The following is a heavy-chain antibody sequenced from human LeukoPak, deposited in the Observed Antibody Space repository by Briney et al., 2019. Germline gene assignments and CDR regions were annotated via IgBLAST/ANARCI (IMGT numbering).Heavy chain of an antibody. CDR3: ARDDYDILTGRNYYFDY. Sequence: SGGSLRLSCAASGFTFSSYAMSWVRQAPGKGLEWVSGTSGSGRSIHYADSVKGRFTISRDNSKNTLYLQMNSLRAEDTAVYYCARDDYDILTGRNYYFDYWGQGTLVTVSS. CDR1: GFTFSSYA. J-gene: IGHJ4*02. V-gene: IGHV3-23*01. D-gene: IGHD3-9*01. CDR2: TSGSGRSI.